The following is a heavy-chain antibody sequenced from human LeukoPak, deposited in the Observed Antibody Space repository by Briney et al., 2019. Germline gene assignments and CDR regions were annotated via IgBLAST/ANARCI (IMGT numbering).Heavy chain of an antibody. CDR2: ISAYNGNT. CDR1: GYTFTSYG. CDR3: ARDTGAMVLFDY. Sequence: ATVKVSCKASGYTFTSYGISWVRQAPGQGLEWMGWISAYNGNTNYAQKLQGRVAMTTDTSTSTAYMELRSLRSDDTAVYYCARDTGAMVLFDYWGQGTLVTVSS. V-gene: IGHV1-18*01. J-gene: IGHJ4*02. D-gene: IGHD4/OR15-4a*01.